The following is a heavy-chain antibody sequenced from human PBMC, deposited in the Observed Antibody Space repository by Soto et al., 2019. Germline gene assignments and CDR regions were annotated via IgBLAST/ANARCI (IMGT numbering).Heavy chain of an antibody. CDR1: GFTFRDYY. J-gene: IGHJ2*01. V-gene: IGHV3-11*01. D-gene: IGHD6-19*01. Sequence: QVQLVESGGGLVEPGGSLRLSCAASGFTFRDYYMSWVRQAPGKGLEWLSYVTTSGHTTYYADSVKGRFTISRDNANNSLYLQMDSLRAEDTAVYYCARDKESVTSTTSGHYCCDLWGRGTLVTVSS. CDR3: ARDKESVTSTTSGHYCCDL. CDR2: VTTSGHTT.